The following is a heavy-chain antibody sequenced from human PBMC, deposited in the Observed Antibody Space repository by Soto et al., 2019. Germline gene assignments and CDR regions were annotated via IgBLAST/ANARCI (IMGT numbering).Heavy chain of an antibody. D-gene: IGHD3-3*02. CDR3: VAGHWLALPLY. Sequence: QVQLQESGPGLVKPSETLSLTCSVSGGFVNNYYWNWIRQPPGKGLEYIGSIHYIEGTKYNPSLRSRVTISIDTSKNHFSLKLSSVTDADTAVYFCVAGHWLALPLYWGQGVLVTVSS. V-gene: IGHV4-59*02. J-gene: IGHJ4*02. CDR1: GGFVNNYY. CDR2: IHYIEGT.